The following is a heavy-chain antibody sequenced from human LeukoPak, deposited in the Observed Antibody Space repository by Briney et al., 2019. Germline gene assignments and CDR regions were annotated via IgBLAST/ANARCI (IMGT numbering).Heavy chain of an antibody. Sequence: QPSETLSLTCTVSGSSISSYYWSWIRQPPGKGLEWIGYIYYSGSTNYNPSLKSRVTISVDTSKNQFSLKLSSVTAADTAVYYCARDPGEDLGGDFFDYWGQGTLVTVSS. J-gene: IGHJ4*02. CDR3: ARDPGEDLGGDFFDY. CDR1: GSSISSYY. D-gene: IGHD3-16*01. CDR2: IYYSGST. V-gene: IGHV4-59*01.